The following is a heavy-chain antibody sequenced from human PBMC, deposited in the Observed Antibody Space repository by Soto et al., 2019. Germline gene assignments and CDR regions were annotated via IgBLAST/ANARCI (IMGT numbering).Heavy chain of an antibody. V-gene: IGHV4-38-2*01. CDR2: IYHSGST. CDR3: ARGIGLPNFDY. Sequence: SETLSLTCAVSGYSISSGYYWGWIRQPPGKGLEWIGSIYHSGSTYYNPSLKSRVTISVDTSKDQFSLKLSSVTAADTAVYYCARGIGLPNFDYWGQGTLVTVSS. D-gene: IGHD5-12*01. J-gene: IGHJ4*02. CDR1: GYSISSGYY.